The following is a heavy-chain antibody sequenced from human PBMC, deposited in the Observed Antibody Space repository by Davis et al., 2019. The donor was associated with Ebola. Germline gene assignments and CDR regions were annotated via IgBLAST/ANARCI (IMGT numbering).Heavy chain of an antibody. D-gene: IGHD3-10*01. CDR2: IYYSGST. Sequence: SETLSLTCAVSGGSISSSNWWSWVRQPPGKGLEWIGSIYYSGSTYYNPSLKSRVTISVDTSKNQFSLKLSSVTAADTAVYYCARDRGPLGFDPWGQGTLVTVSS. J-gene: IGHJ5*02. CDR3: ARDRGPLGFDP. CDR1: GGSISSSNW. V-gene: IGHV4-4*02.